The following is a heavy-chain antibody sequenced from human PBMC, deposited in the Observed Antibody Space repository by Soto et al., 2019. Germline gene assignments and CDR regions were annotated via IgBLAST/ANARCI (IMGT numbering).Heavy chain of an antibody. J-gene: IGHJ4*02. Sequence: SETLSLTCTVSGGSISSSSYYWGWIRQPPGKGLEWIGSIYYSGSTYYNPSLKSRVTISVDTSKNQFSLKLSSVTAADTAVYFCARVRTAYAGLDYWGQGTLVTVPS. D-gene: IGHD2-21*02. CDR1: GGSISSSSYY. CDR3: ARVRTAYAGLDY. CDR2: IYYSGST. V-gene: IGHV4-39*01.